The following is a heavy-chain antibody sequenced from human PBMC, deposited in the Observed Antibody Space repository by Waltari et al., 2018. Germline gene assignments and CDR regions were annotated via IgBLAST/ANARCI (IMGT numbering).Heavy chain of an antibody. Sequence: QVQLQESGPGLVKPAEKLSLTCAVSGYSISSGDWGGWIRQPPGKGLEWIGSIYHSGSTYYNSSLKSRITISVDMSKNQFSLKLSSVTAADTAIYYCARGEDAFDIWGQGTMVTVSS. J-gene: IGHJ3*02. CDR1: GYSISSGDW. CDR3: ARGEDAFDI. CDR2: IYHSGST. V-gene: IGHV4-38-2*01.